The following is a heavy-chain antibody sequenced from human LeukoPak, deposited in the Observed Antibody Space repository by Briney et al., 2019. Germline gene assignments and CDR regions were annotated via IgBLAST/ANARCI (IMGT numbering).Heavy chain of an antibody. V-gene: IGHV3-7*01. CDR1: GGSFSGYY. Sequence: PSETLSLTCAVYGGSFSGYYWSWVRQAPGKGLEWVANIKQDGSEKYYVDSVKGRFTISRDNAKNSLYLQMNSLRAEDTAVYYCARFRSSWTYYGMDVWGQGTTVTVSS. CDR3: ARFRSSWTYYGMDV. CDR2: IKQDGSEK. J-gene: IGHJ6*02. D-gene: IGHD6-13*01.